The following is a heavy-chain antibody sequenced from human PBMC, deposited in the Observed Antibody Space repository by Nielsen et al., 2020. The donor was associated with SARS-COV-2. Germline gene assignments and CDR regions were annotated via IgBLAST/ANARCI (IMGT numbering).Heavy chain of an antibody. CDR2: ISYDGSNK. Sequence: GESLKISCAASGFTFSSYAIHWVRQAPGKGLEWVAVISYDGSNKYYADSVKGRFTISRDNSKNTLYLQMNSLRAEDTAVYYCARESRMDVWGQGTTVTVSS. CDR1: GFTFSSYA. J-gene: IGHJ6*02. CDR3: ARESRMDV. V-gene: IGHV3-30*04.